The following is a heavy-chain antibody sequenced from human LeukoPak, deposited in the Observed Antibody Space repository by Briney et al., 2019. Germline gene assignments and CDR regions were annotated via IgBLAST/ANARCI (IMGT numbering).Heavy chain of an antibody. V-gene: IGHV1-8*01. CDR1: GYTFTSYD. CDR2: MNPNSGNT. J-gene: IGHJ4*02. Sequence: ASVKVSCKASGYTFTSYDINWVRQATGQGLEWKGWMNPNSGNTGYAQKFQSRDTMTRNTSISTAYMELSSLRSEETAVYYCARAVAVAGSYYFDHWGQGTLVTVSS. CDR3: ARAVAVAGSYYFDH. D-gene: IGHD6-19*01.